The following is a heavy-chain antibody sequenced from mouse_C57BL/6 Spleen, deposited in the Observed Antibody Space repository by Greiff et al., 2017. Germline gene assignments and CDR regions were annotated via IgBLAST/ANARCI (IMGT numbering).Heavy chain of an antibody. CDR2: IDPETGGT. Sequence: VQLQQSGAELVRPGASVTLSCKASGYTFTDYEMHWVKQTPVHGLEWIGAIDPETGGTAYNQKFKGKAILTADKSSSTAYMELRSLTSEDSAVYYGTRRYEYPYAMAYWGQGTSVTVSS. D-gene: IGHD2-4*01. V-gene: IGHV1-15*01. J-gene: IGHJ4*01. CDR1: GYTFTDYE. CDR3: TRRYEYPYAMAY.